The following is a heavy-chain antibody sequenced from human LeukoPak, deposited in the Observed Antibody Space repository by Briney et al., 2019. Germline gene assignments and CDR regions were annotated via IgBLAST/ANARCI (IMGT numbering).Heavy chain of an antibody. Sequence: ASVKVSCKASGYTFTSYDISWVRQATGQGLEWVGWMNPSSGNTGYAQKFQGRVTMTRNTSISTAYMELSSLRSEDTAVYYCATRGYSYGYWAVDYWGQGTLVTVSS. V-gene: IGHV1-8*01. CDR1: GYTFTSYD. D-gene: IGHD5-18*01. CDR3: ATRGYSYGYWAVDY. J-gene: IGHJ4*02. CDR2: MNPSSGNT.